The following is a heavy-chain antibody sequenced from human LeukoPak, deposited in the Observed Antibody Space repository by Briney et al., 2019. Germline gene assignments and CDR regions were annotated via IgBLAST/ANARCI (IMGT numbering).Heavy chain of an antibody. Sequence: SETLSLTCTVSDDSIRTHYWSWIRQPPGKGLECIGYVYFSGITNYNPSLKSRVTMSVDASKNQLSLKLSSVTAADTAVYYCARTARLPDSWGQGTLVTVSS. V-gene: IGHV4-4*09. CDR1: DDSIRTHY. CDR3: ARTARLPDS. D-gene: IGHD2-21*01. CDR2: VYFSGIT. J-gene: IGHJ4*02.